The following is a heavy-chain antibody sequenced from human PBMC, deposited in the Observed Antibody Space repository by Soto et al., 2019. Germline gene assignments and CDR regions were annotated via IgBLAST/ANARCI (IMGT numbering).Heavy chain of an antibody. CDR2: INAGNGNT. Sequence: ASVKVSCKASGYTFTSYAMHWVRQAPGQRLEWMGWINAGNGNTKYSQKFQGRVTVTRDTSASTAYMELSSLRSEDTAVYYCARWPDDFAIFDYWGQGTLVTVSS. V-gene: IGHV1-3*01. CDR3: ARWPDDFAIFDY. D-gene: IGHD3-3*01. J-gene: IGHJ4*02. CDR1: GYTFTSYA.